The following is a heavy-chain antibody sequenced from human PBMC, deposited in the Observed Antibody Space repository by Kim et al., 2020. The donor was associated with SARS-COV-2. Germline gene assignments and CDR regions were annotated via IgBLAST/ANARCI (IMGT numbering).Heavy chain of an antibody. D-gene: IGHD3-10*01. V-gene: IGHV5-51*01. CDR2: IYPGDSDT. J-gene: IGHJ6*03. CDR3: ARRSSGGSGSHWWPDYYYYYYMDV. CDR1: GYSFTSYW. Sequence: GESLKISCKGSGYSFTSYWIGWVRQMPGKGLEWMGIIYPGDSDTRYSPSFQGQVTISADKSISTAYLQWSSLKASDTAMYYCARRSSGGSGSHWWPDYYYYYYMDVWGKGTTVTVSS.